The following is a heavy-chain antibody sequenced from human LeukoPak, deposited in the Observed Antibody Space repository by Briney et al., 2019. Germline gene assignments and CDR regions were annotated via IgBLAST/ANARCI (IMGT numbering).Heavy chain of an antibody. Sequence: TGGSLRLSCAASGFTFSTYSMNWVRQAPGKGLEWVSYISGSGSYIYYADSVKGRFTISRDNGKNSLYLQMNSLRAEDTAVYYCAMATDSYQFDYWGQETLVTVSS. CDR3: AMATDSYQFDY. D-gene: IGHD5-24*01. CDR2: ISGSGSYI. J-gene: IGHJ4*02. V-gene: IGHV3-21*01. CDR1: GFTFSTYS.